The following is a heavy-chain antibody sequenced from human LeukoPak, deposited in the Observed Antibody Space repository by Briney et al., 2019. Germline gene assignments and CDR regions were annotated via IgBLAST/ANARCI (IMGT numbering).Heavy chain of an antibody. D-gene: IGHD5-12*01. CDR3: ASDSGYDSLDY. CDR1: GFTFSSYW. V-gene: IGHV3-74*01. CDR2: INSDGSST. Sequence: GGSLRLSCAASGFTFSSYWMHWVRQAPGKGLVWVSRINSDGSSTSYADSVKGRFTISRDNSKNTLYLQMNSLRAEDTAVYYCASDSGYDSLDYWGQGTLVTVSS. J-gene: IGHJ4*02.